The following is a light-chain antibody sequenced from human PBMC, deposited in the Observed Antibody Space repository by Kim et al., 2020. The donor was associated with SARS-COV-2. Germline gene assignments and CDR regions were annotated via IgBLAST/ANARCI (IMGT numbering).Light chain of an antibody. CDR1: ALAKQY. J-gene: IGLJ2*01. Sequence: SVPPRQTARIPCSGDALAKQYAYWYQQKAGQAPVLVIYKDTERPSGIPERFSGSRSGTTATLTISGVQAEDEADYYCQSADSSGVVFGGGTQLTVL. V-gene: IGLV3-25*03. CDR2: KDT. CDR3: QSADSSGVV.